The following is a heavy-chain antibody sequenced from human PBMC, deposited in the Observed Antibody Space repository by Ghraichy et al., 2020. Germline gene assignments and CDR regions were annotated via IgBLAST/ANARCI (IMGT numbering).Heavy chain of an antibody. D-gene: IGHD3-16*01. CDR2: VSSNGGST. J-gene: IGHJ4*02. CDR1: GFTFSNFV. V-gene: IGHV3-64*02. CDR3: ARGGLDY. Sequence: GGSLRLSCAASGFTFSNFVMHWVRQAPGKELEYVSGVSSNGGSTYYADSVKGRFTISRDNSKNTLHLQMDSLRAEDMAIYHCARGGLDYWGQGTLVTVSS.